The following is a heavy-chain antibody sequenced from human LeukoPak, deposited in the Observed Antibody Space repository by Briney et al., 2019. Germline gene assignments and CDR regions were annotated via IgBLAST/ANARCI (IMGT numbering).Heavy chain of an antibody. J-gene: IGHJ4*02. CDR1: GFTFSNSG. CDR3: AKFGHGFDY. Sequence: GGSLRLSCAASGFTFSNSGMSWVRQAPGKGLEWVANINQDGSEKNCVDSVKGRFTISRDNAKNSLYLQMNSLRAEDTAVYYCAKFGHGFDYWGQGTLVTVSS. D-gene: IGHD3-10*01. CDR2: INQDGSEK. V-gene: IGHV3-7*05.